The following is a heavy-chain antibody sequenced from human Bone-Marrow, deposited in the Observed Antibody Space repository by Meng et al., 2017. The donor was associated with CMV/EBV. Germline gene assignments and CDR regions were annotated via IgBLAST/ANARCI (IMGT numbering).Heavy chain of an antibody. CDR2: ISPYNGNT. J-gene: IGHJ6*02. V-gene: IGHV1-18*01. CDR3: ARDGSGSYYNKFAQGGSYGMDV. CDR1: GYTFISYG. Sequence: ASVKVSCKASGYTFISYGITWVRQAPGQGLEWMGWISPYNGNTNYAQKPQGRVTITRNNSISTAYMGLSSLRSEDTAVYYCARDGSGSYYNKFAQGGSYGMDVWGQGTTVTVSS. D-gene: IGHD3-10*01.